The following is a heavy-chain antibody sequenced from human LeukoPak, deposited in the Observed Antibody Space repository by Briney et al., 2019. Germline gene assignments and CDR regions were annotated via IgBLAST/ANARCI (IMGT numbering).Heavy chain of an antibody. D-gene: IGHD2-2*01. V-gene: IGHV4-4*07. Sequence: SETLSLTCTVSGGSISSYYWSWVRQPAGKGLEWIGRIYAATGSTNYIPSLESRVTMSVDTSKNQFSLELTSVTAADTAVYYCARGREYQLLGFFDYWGQGTLVTVSS. J-gene: IGHJ4*02. CDR3: ARGREYQLLGFFDY. CDR2: IYAATGST. CDR1: GGSISSYY.